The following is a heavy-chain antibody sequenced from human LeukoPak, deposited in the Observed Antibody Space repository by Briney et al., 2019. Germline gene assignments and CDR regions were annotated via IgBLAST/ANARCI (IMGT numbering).Heavy chain of an antibody. V-gene: IGHV1-8*01. CDR3: ARVGSSSLDGAFDI. CDR2: MNPNSGNT. J-gene: IGHJ3*02. D-gene: IGHD6-6*01. Sequence: ASVKVSCKASGYTFTSYDINWVRQATGQGLEWMGWMNPNSGNTGYAQKFQGRVTMTRNTSISTAYMELSSLRSEDTAVYYCARVGSSSLDGAFDIWGQGTMVTVSS. CDR1: GYTFTSYD.